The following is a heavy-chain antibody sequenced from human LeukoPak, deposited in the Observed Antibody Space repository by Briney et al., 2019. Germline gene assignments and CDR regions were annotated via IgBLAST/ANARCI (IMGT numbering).Heavy chain of an antibody. V-gene: IGHV4-34*01. Sequence: PSETLSLTCAVYGGSFSGYYWSWIRQPPGKGLEWIGEINHSGSTNYNPSLKSRVTISVDTSKNQFSLKLSSVTAADMAVYYCAREAGYYYDSSGRTKDDAFDIWGQGTMVTVSS. CDR2: INHSGST. CDR3: AREAGYYYDSSGRTKDDAFDI. J-gene: IGHJ3*02. CDR1: GGSFSGYY. D-gene: IGHD3-22*01.